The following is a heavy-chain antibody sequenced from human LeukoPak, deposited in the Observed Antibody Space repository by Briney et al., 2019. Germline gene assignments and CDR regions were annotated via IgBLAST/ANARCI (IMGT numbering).Heavy chain of an antibody. J-gene: IGHJ4*02. D-gene: IGHD3-3*01. CDR2: IKQDESEK. CDR3: ARDVGPGVIIIDY. Sequence: PGGSLRLSCAASGFXFSSYWISWVRQAPGKGLEWVANIKQDESEKYYVDSVKGRFTISRDNAKNSLYLQMNSLRAEDTAVYYCARDVGPGVIIIDYWGQRTLITVSS. V-gene: IGHV3-7*05. CDR1: GFXFSSYW.